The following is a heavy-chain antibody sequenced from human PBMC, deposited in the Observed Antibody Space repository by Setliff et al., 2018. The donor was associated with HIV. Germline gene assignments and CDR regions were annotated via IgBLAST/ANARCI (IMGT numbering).Heavy chain of an antibody. CDR2: IKSNSDGGTS. V-gene: IGHV3-15*07. D-gene: IGHD4-4*01. CDR1: GFSFSNYD. CDR3: TRHSTDPWSLLDY. Sequence: PGGSLRLSCVGSGFSFSNYDLNWVRQAPGKGLEWVGRIKSNSDGGTSDYAAAVKDRFSFSRDDSKSILYLQMNSLEIEDTAVYYCTRHSTDPWSLLDYWGQGTLVTVSS. J-gene: IGHJ4*02.